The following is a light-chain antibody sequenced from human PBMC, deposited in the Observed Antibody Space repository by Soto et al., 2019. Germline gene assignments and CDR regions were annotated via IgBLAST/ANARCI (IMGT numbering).Light chain of an antibody. CDR1: SSDVGGYDY. Sequence: QSVLTQPASVSGSPGQSVTISCTGTSSDVGGYDYVSWYQQHPGTAPKLILYEVNNRPSGVSNRFSGSKSGNTASLIISGLQTEDEANYYCSAYTTSNTPIFGTGTKVTVL. J-gene: IGLJ1*01. CDR3: SAYTTSNTPI. CDR2: EVN. V-gene: IGLV2-14*01.